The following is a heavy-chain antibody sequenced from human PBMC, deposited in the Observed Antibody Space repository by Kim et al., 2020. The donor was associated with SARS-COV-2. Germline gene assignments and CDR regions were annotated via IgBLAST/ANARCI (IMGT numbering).Heavy chain of an antibody. CDR3: ARVRVGYGEQWLVLGY. CDR2: INAGNGNT. J-gene: IGHJ4*02. CDR1: GYTFTSYA. D-gene: IGHD6-19*01. V-gene: IGHV1-3*01. Sequence: ASVKVSCKASGYTFTSYAMHWVRQAPGQRLEWMGWINAGNGNTKYSQKFQGRVTITRDTSASTAYMELSSLRSEDTAVYYCARVRVGYGEQWLVLGYWGQGTLVTVSS.